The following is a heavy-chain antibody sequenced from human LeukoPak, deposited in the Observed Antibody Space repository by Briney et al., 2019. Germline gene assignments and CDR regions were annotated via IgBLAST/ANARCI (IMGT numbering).Heavy chain of an antibody. CDR2: IKQDGSEK. D-gene: IGHD2-2*01. CDR1: GFTFSSYW. V-gene: IGHV3-7*01. CDR3: AREDAMDYYYYYGMDV. Sequence: GGSLRLSCAASGFTFSSYWMSWVRQAPGKGLEWVANIKQDGSEKYYVDSVKGRFTISRDNAKNSLYLQMNSLRAEDSAVYHCAREDAMDYYYYYGMDVWGQGTTVTVSS. J-gene: IGHJ6*02.